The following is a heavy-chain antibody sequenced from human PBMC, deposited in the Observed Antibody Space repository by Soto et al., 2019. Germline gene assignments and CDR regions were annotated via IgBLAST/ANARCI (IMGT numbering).Heavy chain of an antibody. CDR2: IYYSGST. D-gene: IGHD2-15*01. Sequence: QVQLQESGPGLVKPSQTLSLTCTVSGGSISSGDYYWSWIRQPPGKGPEWIGYIYYSGSTYYNPSFKTRLTIPVATPKTQCALKLSAVPAADTAVYYGARVVVVVAVPAYWGQGTLVPVSS. CDR3: ARVVVVVAVPAY. V-gene: IGHV4-30-4*01. CDR1: GGSISSGDYY. J-gene: IGHJ4*02.